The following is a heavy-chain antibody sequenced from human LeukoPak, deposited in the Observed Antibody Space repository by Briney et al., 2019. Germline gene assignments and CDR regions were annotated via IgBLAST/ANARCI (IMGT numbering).Heavy chain of an antibody. J-gene: IGHJ5*02. V-gene: IGHV4-59*01. CDR2: IYYSGST. Sequence: SETLSLTCTVSGGSISSYYWSWIRQPPGKGLGWIGYIYYSGSTNYNPSLKSRVTISVDTSKDQFSLKLSSVTAAATAVYSCARRRRDSSGSSWFDTWGQGTLVTVSS. D-gene: IGHD3-22*01. CDR1: GGSISSYY. CDR3: ARRRRDSSGSSWFDT.